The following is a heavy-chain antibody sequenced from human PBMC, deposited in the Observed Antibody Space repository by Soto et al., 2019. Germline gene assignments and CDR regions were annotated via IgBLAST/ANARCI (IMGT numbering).Heavy chain of an antibody. V-gene: IGHV1-8*01. CDR3: SRGVYFYFSGDPDYYDLMDV. J-gene: IGHJ6*02. D-gene: IGHD3-10*01. CDR2: MNHNSGNT. CDR1: GYTFTSYD. Sequence: ASVKVSCKASGYTFTSYDINWVRQATGEGLEWMGWMNHNSGNTGYAQKFQGRVTMTRNTSISTAYMELSSMRSEETTVYYCSRGVYFYFSGDPDYYDLMDVWGQGTTVTVSS.